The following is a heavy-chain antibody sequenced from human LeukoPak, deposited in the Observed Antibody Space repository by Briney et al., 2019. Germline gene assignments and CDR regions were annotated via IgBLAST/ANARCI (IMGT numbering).Heavy chain of an antibody. CDR3: ARGAGYNYPYYFDY. V-gene: IGHV3-9*01. CDR1: GFTFDDYA. J-gene: IGHJ4*02. Sequence: GGSLRLSCAASGFTFDDYAMHWVRQAPGKGLEWVSGISWNSGSICYADSVKGRFTVSRDNSKNTLYLQMNSLRAEDTAVYYCARGAGYNYPYYFDYWGQGTLVTVSS. D-gene: IGHD5-24*01. CDR2: ISWNSGSI.